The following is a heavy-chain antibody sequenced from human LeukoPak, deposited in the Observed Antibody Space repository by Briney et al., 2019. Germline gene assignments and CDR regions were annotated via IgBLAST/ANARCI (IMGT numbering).Heavy chain of an antibody. D-gene: IGHD6-6*01. J-gene: IGHJ3*02. CDR1: GYTLTELS. CDR2: FDPEDGET. V-gene: IGHV1-24*01. Sequence: ASVKVSCKVSGYTLTELSMHWVRQAPGKGLEWMGGFDPEDGETIYAQKFQDRVTMTEDTSTDTAYMELSSLRSEDTAVYYCATRKIAARRAFDIWGQGTMVTVSS. CDR3: ATRKIAARRAFDI.